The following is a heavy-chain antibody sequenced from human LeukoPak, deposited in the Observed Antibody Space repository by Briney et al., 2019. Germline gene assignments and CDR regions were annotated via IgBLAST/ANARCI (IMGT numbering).Heavy chain of an antibody. CDR3: ARDGYYYDSSGYYYPHFDY. CDR1: GITFSSYG. Sequence: GGSLRLSCAASGITFSSYGMHWVRQAPGKGLEWVAVIWYDGSNKYYADSVKGRFTISRDNSKNTLYLQMNSLRAEDTAVYYCARDGYYYDSSGYYYPHFDYWGQGTLVTVSS. J-gene: IGHJ4*02. V-gene: IGHV3-33*01. D-gene: IGHD3-22*01. CDR2: IWYDGSNK.